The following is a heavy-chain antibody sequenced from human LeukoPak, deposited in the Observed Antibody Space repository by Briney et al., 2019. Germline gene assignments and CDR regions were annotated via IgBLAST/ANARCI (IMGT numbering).Heavy chain of an antibody. CDR2: IYYSGTT. Sequence: SETLSLTCTVSGVSISNYYWSWIRQPPGKGLECMGYIYYSGTTNYNPSLKSRVTISVDTSKNQFSLKLSSVTAADTAVYYCARHGGYSSPYLHWGQGTLVTVSS. CDR3: ARHGGYSSPYLH. J-gene: IGHJ1*01. D-gene: IGHD6-13*01. CDR1: GVSISNYY. V-gene: IGHV4-59*08.